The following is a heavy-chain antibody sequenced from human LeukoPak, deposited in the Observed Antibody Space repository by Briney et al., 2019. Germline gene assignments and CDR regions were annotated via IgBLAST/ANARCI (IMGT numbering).Heavy chain of an antibody. CDR2: IKQDGSEK. V-gene: IGHV3-7*01. CDR3: ARGRTVATTSFDY. J-gene: IGHJ4*02. D-gene: IGHD5-12*01. CDR1: GFTFSSYW. Sequence: GGSLRLSCAASGFTFSSYWMSWVRQAPGKGLEWVANIKQDGSEKYYVDSVKGRFTISRDNSKNTLYLQMNSLRPEDTAVYYCARGRTVATTSFDYWGQGTLVTVSS.